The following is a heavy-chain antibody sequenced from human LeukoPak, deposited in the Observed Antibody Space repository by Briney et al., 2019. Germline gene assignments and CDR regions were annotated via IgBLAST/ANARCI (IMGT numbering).Heavy chain of an antibody. CDR1: GYSISSGYY. CDR2: IYHRGST. CDR3: ARVGVSSSWGGDWFDP. J-gene: IGHJ5*02. V-gene: IGHV4-38-2*02. D-gene: IGHD6-13*01. Sequence: SETLSLTCTVSGYSISSGYYWGRIRQPPGKGLEWIGSIYHRGSTNNNPSLKSRVTISVDTSKNQFSLKLSSVTAADTAVYYCARVGVSSSWGGDWFDPWGQGTLVTVSS.